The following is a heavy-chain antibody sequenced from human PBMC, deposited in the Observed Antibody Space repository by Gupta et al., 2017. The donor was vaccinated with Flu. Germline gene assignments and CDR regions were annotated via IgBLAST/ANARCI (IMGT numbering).Heavy chain of an antibody. CDR2: IYYDGRA. CDR3: ARHWSGSGQKFDP. Sequence: QLQLQESGPGLVKPSETLSLTCTVAGGSVTPSDFYWGWIRQPPGRGLQFIGSIYYDGRADYNPSRKSRVTIFVDTSRNQFSLKVSSVTAADTAVYYCARHWSGSGQKFDPWGQGTLVTVSS. D-gene: IGHD3-3*01. CDR1: GGSVTPSDFY. V-gene: IGHV4-39*01. J-gene: IGHJ5*02.